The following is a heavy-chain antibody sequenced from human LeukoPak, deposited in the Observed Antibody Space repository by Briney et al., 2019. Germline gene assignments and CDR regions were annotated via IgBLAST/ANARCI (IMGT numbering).Heavy chain of an antibody. V-gene: IGHV1-18*01. CDR3: AREGATAGIGINSFDY. D-gene: IGHD6-13*01. J-gene: IGHJ4*02. CDR1: DYTVTSYG. CDR2: TSAYSGNT. Sequence: GASVKVSCKASDYTVTSYGITWVRLAPGQGLEWMGWTSAYSGNTNYAQKFQGRVTMTTDTSTSTAYMELRSLRSDDTAVYYCAREGATAGIGINSFDYWGQGTLVTVSS.